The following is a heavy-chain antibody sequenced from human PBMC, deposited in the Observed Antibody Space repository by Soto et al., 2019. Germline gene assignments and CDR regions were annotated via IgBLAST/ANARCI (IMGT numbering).Heavy chain of an antibody. Sequence: PGMTMRLSCSASGFGCSDYAMHWVRQAPGKGLEWVALITNDGNNEYYRESVKGRFSISRGRSTNTVDLLMNSLRPEDTGVYYCAIEVPGGARQFYDGRSGLGQGPTVTVSS. CDR2: ITNDGNNE. CDR3: AIEVPGGARQFYDGRSG. J-gene: IGHJ6*01. V-gene: IGHV3-30*03. CDR1: GFGCSDYA. D-gene: IGHD2-15*01.